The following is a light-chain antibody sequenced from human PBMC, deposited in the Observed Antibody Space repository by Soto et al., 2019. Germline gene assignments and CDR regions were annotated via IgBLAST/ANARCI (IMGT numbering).Light chain of an antibody. J-gene: IGLJ1*01. V-gene: IGLV2-14*01. CDR1: SSDVGGYNY. Sequence: QSDLTQPASVSGSPGQSITISCTGTSSDVGGYNYVSWYQQHPGKAPELMIYDVSNRPSGVSNRFSGSKSGNTASLTISGLQAEDEADYYCISYTSSSTDVFGTGTKLTVL. CDR3: ISYTSSSTDV. CDR2: DVS.